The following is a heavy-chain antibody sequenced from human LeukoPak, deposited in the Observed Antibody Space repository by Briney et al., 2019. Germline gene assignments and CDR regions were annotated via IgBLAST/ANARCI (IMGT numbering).Heavy chain of an antibody. D-gene: IGHD5-12*01. CDR1: GGTFISYA. CDR3: ARRVATWYYFDY. Sequence: SVKVSCKASGGTFISYAISWVRQAPGQGLEWMGGIIPIFGTANYAQKFQGRVTITADESTSTAYMELSSLRSEDTAVYYCARRVATWYYFDYWGQGTLVTVSS. CDR2: IIPIFGTA. V-gene: IGHV1-69*13. J-gene: IGHJ4*02.